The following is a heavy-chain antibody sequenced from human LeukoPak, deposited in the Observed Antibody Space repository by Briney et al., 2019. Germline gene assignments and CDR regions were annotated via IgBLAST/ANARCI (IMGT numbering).Heavy chain of an antibody. D-gene: IGHD5-12*01. CDR2: FDPGDGER. V-gene: IGHV1-24*01. Sequence: ASVKVSCKVSGHRLAQLSMHWVRQALGKGPEWMGGFDPGDGERIYEQKFQGRVTMTEDTSTDTAYMKLSNLRSDDTAVYYCAAGPMSGYAPYNWFDPWGQGTLVTVSS. J-gene: IGHJ5*02. CDR1: GHRLAQLS. CDR3: AAGPMSGYAPYNWFDP.